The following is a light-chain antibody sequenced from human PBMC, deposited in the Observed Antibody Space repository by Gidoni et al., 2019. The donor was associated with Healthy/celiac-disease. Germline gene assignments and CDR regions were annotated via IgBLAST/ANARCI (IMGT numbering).Light chain of an antibody. J-gene: IGLJ1*01. CDR2: RNN. CDR3: AAWDDSLSGRYV. Sequence: QSVLTQPPSSSGPPGQRVTISCSGSSSNIGSNYVYWYQQLPGTAPKLLIYRNNQRPPGVPDRFSGSKSGASASLAISGLRSEDEADYYCAAWDDSLSGRYVFGTGTKVTVL. V-gene: IGLV1-47*01. CDR1: SSNIGSNY.